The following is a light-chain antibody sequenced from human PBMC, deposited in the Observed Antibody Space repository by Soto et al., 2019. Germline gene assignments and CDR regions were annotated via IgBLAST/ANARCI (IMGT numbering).Light chain of an antibody. J-gene: IGKJ4*01. Sequence: EIVLTQSPGTLSLSRGERATLSCRASQSVRASHLAWYQQKPGQAPRLLIYGASSRATGIPDRFSGGGSGTDFTLTISSLEPEDFAVYYCQQYGSSPLTFGGGTKVEIK. CDR3: QQYGSSPLT. CDR1: QSVRASH. CDR2: GAS. V-gene: IGKV3-20*01.